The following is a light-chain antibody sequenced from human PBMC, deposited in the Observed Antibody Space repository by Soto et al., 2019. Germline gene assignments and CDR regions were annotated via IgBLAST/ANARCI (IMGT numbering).Light chain of an antibody. Sequence: EIVMTQSPATLSVSPGARAPLSCRASQSVTTNLAWYQQKPGQAPRLLIYGASSRATGIPDRFSGSGSGTEFSLTISRLEPEDFAVYYCHQYGISPFGGGTKVDIK. CDR2: GAS. CDR1: QSVTTN. J-gene: IGKJ4*01. CDR3: HQYGISP. V-gene: IGKV3-20*01.